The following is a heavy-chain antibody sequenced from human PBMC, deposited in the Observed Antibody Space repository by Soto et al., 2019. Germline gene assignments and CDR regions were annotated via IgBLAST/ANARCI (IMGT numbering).Heavy chain of an antibody. V-gene: IGHV4-59*01. CDR2: IYYSGST. J-gene: IGHJ5*02. CDR1: GGSISSYY. CDR3: ARYRDDFLSGYFRCFDP. Sequence: LTCTVSGGSISSYYWSWIRQPPGKGLEWIGYIYYSGSTNYNPSLKSRVTISVDTSKNQFSLKLSSVTAADTAVYYCARYRDDFLSGYFRCFDPWGQGTLVTVSS. D-gene: IGHD3-3*01.